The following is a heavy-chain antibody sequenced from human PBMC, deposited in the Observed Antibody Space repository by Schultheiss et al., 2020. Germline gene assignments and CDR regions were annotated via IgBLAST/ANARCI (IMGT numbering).Heavy chain of an antibody. CDR1: GYTFTSYY. J-gene: IGHJ4*02. CDR3: ARDRSGWDDFGCSSTSCYGFDY. CDR2: INPSGGST. D-gene: IGHD2-2*01. V-gene: IGHV1-46*01. Sequence: ASVKVSCKASGYTFTSYYMHWVRQAPGQGLEWMGIINPSGGSTSYAQKFQGIVTMTRDTSTSTVYMELSSLRSEDTAVYYCARDRSGWDDFGCSSTSCYGFDYWGQGTLVTVSS.